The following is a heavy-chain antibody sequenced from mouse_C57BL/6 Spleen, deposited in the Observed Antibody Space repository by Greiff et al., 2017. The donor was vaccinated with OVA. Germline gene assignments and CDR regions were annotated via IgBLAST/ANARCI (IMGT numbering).Heavy chain of an antibody. V-gene: IGHV1-50*01. CDR2: IDPSDSYT. CDR1: GYTFTSYW. D-gene: IGHD1-1*02. J-gene: IGHJ4*01. CDR3: ERNGHYYAMDY. Sequence: QVQLQQPGAELVKPGASVKLSCKASGYTFTSYWMQWVKQRPGQGLEWIGEIDPSDSYTNYNQQFKGKATLTVDTSSSTAYMQLSSLTSEDSAVYYCERNGHYYAMDYWGQGTSVTVSS.